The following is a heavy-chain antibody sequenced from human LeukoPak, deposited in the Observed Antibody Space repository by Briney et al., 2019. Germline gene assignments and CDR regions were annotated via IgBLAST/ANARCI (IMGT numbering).Heavy chain of an antibody. CDR3: AKLKGYYYDSSGYPADY. Sequence: GGSLRLSCAASGFTFSDHYIDWVRQAPGKGLEWVSAISGSGGSTYYADSVKGRFTISRDNSKNTLYLQMNSLRAEDTAVYYCAKLKGYYYDSSGYPADYWGQGTLVTVSS. V-gene: IGHV3-23*01. CDR2: ISGSGGST. CDR1: GFTFSDHY. D-gene: IGHD3-22*01. J-gene: IGHJ4*02.